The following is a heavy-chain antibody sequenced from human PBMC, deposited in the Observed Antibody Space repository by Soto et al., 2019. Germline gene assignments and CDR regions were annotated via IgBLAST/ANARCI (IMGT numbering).Heavy chain of an antibody. CDR3: ARDGSGYDFWSGPYFFDY. V-gene: IGHV4-59*01. CDR1: GGSISTYY. J-gene: IGHJ4*02. Sequence: SETLSLTCTGSGGSISTYYWSWIRQPPGKGLGWIGYIYYNGRTNYNPSLESRVTISLDTSKSQFSLKLSSVSAADTAVYYCARDGSGYDFWSGPYFFDYWGPGTLVTVSS. D-gene: IGHD3-3*01. CDR2: IYYNGRT.